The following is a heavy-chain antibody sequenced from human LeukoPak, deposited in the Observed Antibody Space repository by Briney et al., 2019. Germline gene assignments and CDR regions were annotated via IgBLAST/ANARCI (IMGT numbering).Heavy chain of an antibody. CDR3: ARGVSSGSDY. V-gene: IGHV4-59*08. Sequence: SETLSLTCTVSGGSISSSYWSWIRQPPGKGLEWIGYIYYSGSTNYNPSLKSRVTISGDTSKNQFSLKLSSVTAADTAVYYRARGVSSGSDYWGQGTLVTVSS. D-gene: IGHD3-10*01. CDR1: GGSISSSY. CDR2: IYYSGST. J-gene: IGHJ4*02.